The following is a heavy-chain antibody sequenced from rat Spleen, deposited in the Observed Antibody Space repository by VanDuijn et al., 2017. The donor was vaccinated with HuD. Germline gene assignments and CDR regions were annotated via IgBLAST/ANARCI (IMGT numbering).Heavy chain of an antibody. J-gene: IGHJ2*01. D-gene: IGHD3-4*01. CDR1: GFTFSNYY. CDR3: ASDNPGGYYFDY. Sequence: EVQLVESGGGLVQPGRSMKLSCAASGFTFSNYYMAWVRQAPTKGLEWVASISTGGGNTYYRDSLKGRFTISRDNAKSTLYLQMDSLRSEDTATYYCASDNPGGYYFDYWGQGVMVTVSS. V-gene: IGHV5-25*01. CDR2: ISTGGGNT.